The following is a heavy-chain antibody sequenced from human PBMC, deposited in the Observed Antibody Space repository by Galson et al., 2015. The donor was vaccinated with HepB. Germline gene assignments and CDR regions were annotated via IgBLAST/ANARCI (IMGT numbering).Heavy chain of an antibody. CDR1: GFTFTSYG. Sequence: SLRLSCAASGFTFTSYGMHWVRQAPGKGLEWVAVIWYDGSNKYYADSVKGRFTISKDISKNTLYLQMNTLRAEDTAMYYCARVGWAGSGWPADYWGQGTLVTVSS. CDR2: IWYDGSNK. J-gene: IGHJ4*02. D-gene: IGHD6-19*01. CDR3: ARVGWAGSGWPADY. V-gene: IGHV3-33*01.